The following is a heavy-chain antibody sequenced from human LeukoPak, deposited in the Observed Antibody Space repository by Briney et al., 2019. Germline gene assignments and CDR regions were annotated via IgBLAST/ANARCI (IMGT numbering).Heavy chain of an antibody. CDR2: ISGSGGST. D-gene: IGHD6-13*01. Sequence: GGSLRLSCAASGFTFSSYAMSWVRQAPGKGLEWVSAISGSGGSTYYADSVKGRFTISRDNSKNTLYLQMNSLRAEDTAVYYCAKDVESYSSSWYSSLLDAFDIWGQGTMATVSS. CDR1: GFTFSSYA. CDR3: AKDVESYSSSWYSSLLDAFDI. J-gene: IGHJ3*02. V-gene: IGHV3-23*01.